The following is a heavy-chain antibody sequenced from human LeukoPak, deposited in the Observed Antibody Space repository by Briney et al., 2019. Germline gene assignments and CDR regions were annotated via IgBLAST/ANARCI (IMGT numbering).Heavy chain of an antibody. CDR2: ISGSSSYM. J-gene: IGHJ4*02. Sequence: GGSLRLSCAASGFPSSAYSMNWVRQAPGKGLEWVSSISGSSSYMFYADSVKGRFTISRDNAKNSLYLRMNSLRAEDTAVYDSSGYSYYFDYWGQGTLVTVSS. CDR3: SGYSYYFDY. V-gene: IGHV3-21*01. CDR1: GFPSSAYS. D-gene: IGHD3-22*01.